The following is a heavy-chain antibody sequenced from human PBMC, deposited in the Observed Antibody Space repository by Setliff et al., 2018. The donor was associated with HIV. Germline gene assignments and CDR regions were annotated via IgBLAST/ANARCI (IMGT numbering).Heavy chain of an antibody. Sequence: SVKVSCKASGGNLSSYPISWVRQAPGQGLEWMGGISPIFGTTHYAQKVQGRVTVTADESTSTAYMQLSSLRSDDTAVYYCARGRNYDSSGYGDYYYYMDVWGKGTTVTVSS. CDR3: ARGRNYDSSGYGDYYYYMDV. V-gene: IGHV1-69*13. J-gene: IGHJ6*03. CDR2: ISPIFGTT. CDR1: GGNLSSYP. D-gene: IGHD3-22*01.